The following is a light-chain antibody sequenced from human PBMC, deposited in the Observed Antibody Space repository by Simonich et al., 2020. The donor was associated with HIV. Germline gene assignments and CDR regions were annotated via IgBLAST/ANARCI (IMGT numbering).Light chain of an antibody. V-gene: IGLV2-23*01. CDR1: SSDVGGYKY. J-gene: IGLJ3*02. Sequence: QSALTQPASVSGSPGQSITIFCTGTSSDVGGYKYVSWYQQFPGKAPKLMIYEGNQRPSGVSNRFSGSKSGNTASLTISGLQADDEADYYCCSYAGSSTLVFGGGTKLTVL. CDR3: CSYAGSSTLV. CDR2: EGN.